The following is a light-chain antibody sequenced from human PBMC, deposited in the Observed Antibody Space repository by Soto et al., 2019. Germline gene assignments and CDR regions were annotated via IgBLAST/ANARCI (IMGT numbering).Light chain of an antibody. Sequence: QLTQSPSSLSASVGDRVTITCRASQSISSYLNWYQQKPGKAPKLLIYAASSLQSGVPSRFSGSGSGTEFTLTISSLQPDDFATYYCQQFNTSPWTFGQGTKVDI. V-gene: IGKV1-39*01. CDR3: QQFNTSPWT. CDR1: QSISSY. J-gene: IGKJ1*01. CDR2: AAS.